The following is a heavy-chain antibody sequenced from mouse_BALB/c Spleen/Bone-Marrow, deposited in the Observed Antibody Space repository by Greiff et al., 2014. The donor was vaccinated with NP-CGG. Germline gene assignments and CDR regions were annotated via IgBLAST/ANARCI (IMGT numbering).Heavy chain of an antibody. CDR1: GYAFTDYL. Sequence: VQLVESGAELVRPGTSVKVSCKASGYAFTDYLMEWLKQRPGQGLEWIGVINPGSGSTNYNEKFKDKATLTADKSSSTAYMQLSSLTSDDSAVYFCARHDGYFDYWGQGTILTVSS. CDR3: ARHDGYFDY. J-gene: IGHJ2*01. D-gene: IGHD2-3*01. V-gene: IGHV1-54*01. CDR2: INPGSGST.